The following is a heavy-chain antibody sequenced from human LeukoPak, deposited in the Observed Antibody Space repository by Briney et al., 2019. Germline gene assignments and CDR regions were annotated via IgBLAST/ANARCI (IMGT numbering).Heavy chain of an antibody. D-gene: IGHD2-2*01. V-gene: IGHV1-18*01. Sequence: ASVKVSCKTSGYTFISYGISWVRQAPGQGLEWMGWISAYKGNTNYAQKLQGRVTMTTDTSTSTAYMELRSLRSDDTAVYYCARDRGYCSSTSCPNWFDPWGQGTLVTVSS. CDR2: ISAYKGNT. CDR1: GYTFISYG. J-gene: IGHJ5*02. CDR3: ARDRGYCSSTSCPNWFDP.